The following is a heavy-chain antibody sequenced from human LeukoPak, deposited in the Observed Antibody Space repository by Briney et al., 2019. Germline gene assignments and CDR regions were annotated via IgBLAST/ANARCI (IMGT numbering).Heavy chain of an antibody. CDR2: ISSSRSTI. Sequence: GGSLRLSCAASGFTFSGYSMNWVRQAPGEGLEWVSYISSSRSTIYYADSVKGRFTISRDNAKNSLYLQMNSLRAEDTAVYYCARAATVTAESAFGYWGQGTLVTVSS. J-gene: IGHJ4*02. D-gene: IGHD4-17*01. CDR1: GFTFSGYS. CDR3: ARAATVTAESAFGY. V-gene: IGHV3-48*01.